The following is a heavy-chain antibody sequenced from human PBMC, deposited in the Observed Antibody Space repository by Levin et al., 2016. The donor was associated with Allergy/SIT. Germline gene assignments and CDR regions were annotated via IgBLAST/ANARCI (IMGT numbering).Heavy chain of an antibody. J-gene: IGHJ4*02. CDR3: VKDSGHSYGLLDS. CDR2: ISHDATGK. V-gene: IGHV3-30*18. Sequence: WIRQPPGKGLEWVAMISHDATGKYYADSVEGRFIISRDNSKDTVFLHMNSLRNEDTAVYYCVKDSGHSYGLLDSWGQGTLVTVSS. D-gene: IGHD5-18*01.